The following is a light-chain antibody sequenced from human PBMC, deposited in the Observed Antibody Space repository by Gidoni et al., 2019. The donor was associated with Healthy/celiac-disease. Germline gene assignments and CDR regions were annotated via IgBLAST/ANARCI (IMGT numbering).Light chain of an antibody. CDR2: DAS. Sequence: EIVLTQSPATLSLSPGERATLSCRASQRVSSYLAWYQQKPGQAPRLLIYDASNRATGIPARFSGSGSGTDFTLTISSLEPEDFAVYYCQQRSNRPFTFGPGTKVDIK. V-gene: IGKV3-11*01. CDR3: QQRSNRPFT. J-gene: IGKJ3*01. CDR1: QRVSSY.